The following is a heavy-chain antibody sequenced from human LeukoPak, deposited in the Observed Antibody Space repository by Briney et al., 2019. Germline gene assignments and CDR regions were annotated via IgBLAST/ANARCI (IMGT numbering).Heavy chain of an antibody. Sequence: GGSLRLSCAASGFTFSSYSMNWVRQAPGKGLEWVSYISSSSSTIYYADSVKGRFTISRDNAKNSLYLQMNSLRAEDTAVYYCARQVVASTSLPDYWGQGTLVTVSS. V-gene: IGHV3-48*01. CDR3: ARQVVASTSLPDY. D-gene: IGHD5-12*01. CDR2: ISSSSSTI. J-gene: IGHJ4*02. CDR1: GFTFSSYS.